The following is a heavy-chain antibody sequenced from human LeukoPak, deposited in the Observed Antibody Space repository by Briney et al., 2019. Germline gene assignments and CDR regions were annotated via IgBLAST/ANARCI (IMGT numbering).Heavy chain of an antibody. CDR1: GFTFSSYW. Sequence: PGGSLRLSCAASGFTFSSYWMSWVRQAPGKGLEWVANIKQDGSEKYYVDSVKGRFTISRDNAENSLYLQMNSLRAEDTAVYYCARAEDSGYDPYYFDYWGQGTLVTVSS. V-gene: IGHV3-7*01. J-gene: IGHJ4*02. CDR3: ARAEDSGYDPYYFDY. D-gene: IGHD5-12*01. CDR2: IKQDGSEK.